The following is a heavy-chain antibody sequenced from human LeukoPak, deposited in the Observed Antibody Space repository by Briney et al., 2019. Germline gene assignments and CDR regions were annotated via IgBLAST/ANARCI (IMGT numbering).Heavy chain of an antibody. D-gene: IGHD3-3*01. CDR3: ARDRLPITIFGVTNAFDI. CDR2: ISSSGSTI. CDR1: GFTFSSYW. Sequence: GGSLRLSCAASGFTFSSYWMHWVRQAPGKGLEWVSYISSSGSTIYYADSVKGRFTISRDNAKNSLYLQMNSLRAEDTAVYYCARDRLPITIFGVTNAFDIWGQGTMVTVSS. J-gene: IGHJ3*02. V-gene: IGHV3-11*04.